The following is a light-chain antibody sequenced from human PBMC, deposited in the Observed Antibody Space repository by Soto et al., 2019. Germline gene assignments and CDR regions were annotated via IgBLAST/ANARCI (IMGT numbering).Light chain of an antibody. CDR3: ASWDDSLSGRV. V-gene: IGLV1-44*01. Sequence: QSVLTQPPSASGTPGQRVTLSCSGSSSNIGSNKVNWYQQLPGTAPKLLIYISKQRPSGVPDRFSGSKSGTSAPLAISGRQAEDEADYYCASWDDSLSGRVVGGGTKLTVL. CDR1: SSNIGSNK. CDR2: ISK. J-gene: IGLJ3*02.